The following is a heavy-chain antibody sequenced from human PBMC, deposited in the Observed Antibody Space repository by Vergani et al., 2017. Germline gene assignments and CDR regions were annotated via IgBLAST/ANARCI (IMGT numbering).Heavy chain of an antibody. Sequence: QVQLVQSGAEVKKPGSSVKVSCKASVGTFSSYTISWVRQAPGQGLEWMGRIIPILGISNYAQKFQGRVTITADKSTSTAYMELSSLMSEDTVVYYCARMAYYDILSSHEDDGMDVWGQGTTVTVSS. CDR1: VGTFSSYT. V-gene: IGHV1-69*02. CDR2: IIPILGIS. J-gene: IGHJ6*02. CDR3: ARMAYYDILSSHEDDGMDV. D-gene: IGHD3-9*01.